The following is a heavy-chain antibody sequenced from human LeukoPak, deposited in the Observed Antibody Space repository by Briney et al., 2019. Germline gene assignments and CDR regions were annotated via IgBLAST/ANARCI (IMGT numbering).Heavy chain of an antibody. D-gene: IGHD6-6*01. V-gene: IGHV3-23*01. CDR1: GFTFSSYA. J-gene: IGHJ4*02. CDR2: IRTDDST. Sequence: GGSLRLSCAASGFTFSSYAMSWVRLAPGKGLEWVSAIRTDDSTYYADSVKGRFTISRDNSKNTLYLQMNSLRAEDTAVYYCARGSEYSSSPPPGDYWGQGTLVTVSS. CDR3: ARGSEYSSSPPPGDY.